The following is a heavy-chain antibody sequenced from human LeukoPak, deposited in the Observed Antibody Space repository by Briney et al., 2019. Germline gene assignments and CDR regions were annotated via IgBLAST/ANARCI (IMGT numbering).Heavy chain of an antibody. Sequence: PGGSLRLSCAASGFTFSNAWMSWVRQAPGKGLEWVGRIKSKTDGGTTDYAAPVKGRFTISRDDSKNTLYLQMNSLKTEDTAVYYCTSRNPTYIAAAGGDMSDYWGQGTLVTVSS. CDR1: GFTFSNAW. CDR2: IKSKTDGGTT. J-gene: IGHJ4*02. D-gene: IGHD6-13*01. CDR3: TSRNPTYIAAAGGDMSDY. V-gene: IGHV3-15*01.